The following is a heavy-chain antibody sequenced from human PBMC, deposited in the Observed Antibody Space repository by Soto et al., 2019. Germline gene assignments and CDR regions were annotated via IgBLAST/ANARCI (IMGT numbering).Heavy chain of an antibody. CDR2: IYYSGST. CDR1: GGSVRSGSYY. V-gene: IGHV4-61*01. D-gene: IGHD6-13*01. Sequence: SETLSLTCTVSGGSVRSGSYYWSWIRQPPGKGLEWIGYIYYSGSTNYNPSLKSRVTISVDTSKNQFSLKLSSVTAADTAVYYCARGPAAAAIIYYYYYGMDVWGQGTTVTVSS. CDR3: ARGPAAAAIIYYYYYGMDV. J-gene: IGHJ6*02.